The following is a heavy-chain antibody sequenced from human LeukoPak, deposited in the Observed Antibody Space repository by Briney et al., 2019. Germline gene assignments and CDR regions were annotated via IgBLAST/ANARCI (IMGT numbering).Heavy chain of an antibody. V-gene: IGHV1-46*01. J-gene: IGHJ4*02. CDR3: ARRAQVERRHSQFDY. D-gene: IGHD1-1*01. Sequence: ASVKVSCKASGYTFTSYYMHWVRQAPGQGLEWMGIINPSGGSTSYAQKFQGRVTMTRDMSTSTVYMELSSLRSEDTAVFYCARRAQVERRHSQFDYWGQGTLVTVSS. CDR1: GYTFTSYY. CDR2: INPSGGST.